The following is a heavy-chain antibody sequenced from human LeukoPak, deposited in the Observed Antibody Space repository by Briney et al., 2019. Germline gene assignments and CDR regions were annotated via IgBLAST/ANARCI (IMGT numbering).Heavy chain of an antibody. J-gene: IGHJ4*02. CDR2: IYHSGST. CDR1: GYSISSGYY. Sequence: SETLSLTCTVSGYSISSGYYWGWIRQPPGKGLEWIGSIYHSGSTYYNPSLKSRVTISVDTSKNQFSLKLSSVTPEDTAVYYCARIRSNEYYFDYWGQGTLVTVSS. CDR3: ARIRSNEYYFDY. V-gene: IGHV4-38-2*02.